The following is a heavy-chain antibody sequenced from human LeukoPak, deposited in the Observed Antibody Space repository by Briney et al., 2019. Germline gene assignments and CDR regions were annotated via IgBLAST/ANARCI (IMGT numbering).Heavy chain of an antibody. D-gene: IGHD6-13*01. V-gene: IGHV4-39*01. CDR3: ARHAGGITATGTRPFDY. CDR1: GASFSSSTYY. J-gene: IGHJ4*02. CDR2: IYYSGST. Sequence: ASENLSLTCTVSGASFSSSTYYWGWIRQSPGKGLEWIGSIYYSGSTYYNPSLKSRVTMSVDTSKNQFSLKLSSVTAADTAVYYCARHAGGITATGTRPFDYWGQGTLVTVSS.